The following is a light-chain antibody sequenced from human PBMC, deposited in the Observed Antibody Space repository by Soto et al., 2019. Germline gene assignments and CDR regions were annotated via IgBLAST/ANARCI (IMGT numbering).Light chain of an antibody. Sequence: EIVLTQSPATLSLSPGESATISCRASQSVSRYLAWYQQKPGQAPRLLIYDISNRATGIPARFSGSGSGTDFTLTIISLEPEDFALYYCQQRGNWPLYTFGQGTKLEIK. CDR1: QSVSRY. V-gene: IGKV3-11*01. CDR3: QQRGNWPLYT. CDR2: DIS. J-gene: IGKJ2*01.